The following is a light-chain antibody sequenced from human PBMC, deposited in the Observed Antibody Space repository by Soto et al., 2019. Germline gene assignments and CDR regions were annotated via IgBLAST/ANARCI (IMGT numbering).Light chain of an antibody. J-gene: IGKJ4*01. CDR1: QSITTS. V-gene: IGKV3-20*01. CDR3: QQYATSPLT. CDR2: DAS. Sequence: EIVLTHSPGTVSLSPGERATLSCRASQSITTSLAWYQRKPGQAPRLLIYDASTRATAIPDRFSGSGSGTDFTLTLSRLEAEDFAVYYCQQYATSPLTFGGGTKV.